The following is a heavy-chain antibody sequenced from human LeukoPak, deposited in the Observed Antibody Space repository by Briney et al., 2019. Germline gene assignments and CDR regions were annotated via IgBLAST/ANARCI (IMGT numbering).Heavy chain of an antibody. V-gene: IGHV4-59*08. CDR3: ARRSPGGAADY. CDR1: GDSISSYF. D-gene: IGHD1-26*01. Sequence: SETLSLTCTVSGDSISSYFWSWIRQPPGKGLEWIGYIYYSGSTNYNPSLKSRVTMSVDTSKNQFSLKLSSVTAADTAVYYCARRSPGGAADYWGQGTRVTVSS. J-gene: IGHJ4*02. CDR2: IYYSGST.